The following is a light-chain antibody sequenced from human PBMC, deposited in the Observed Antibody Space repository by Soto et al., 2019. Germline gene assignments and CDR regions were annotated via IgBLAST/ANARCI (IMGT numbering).Light chain of an antibody. CDR2: DAS. Sequence: EVVFTQSPGTLSFSPGERATLSCRTSQTVSSSFLAWYQQKPGQAPRLLMFDASNRATDIPDRFSGSESGTDFTLTIGRLEPEDFAVYYCQQFGSLGTLGQGTKVDIK. J-gene: IGKJ1*01. V-gene: IGKV3-20*01. CDR1: QTVSSSF. CDR3: QQFGSLGT.